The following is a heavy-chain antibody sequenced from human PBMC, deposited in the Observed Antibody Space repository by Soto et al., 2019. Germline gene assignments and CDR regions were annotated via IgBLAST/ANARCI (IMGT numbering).Heavy chain of an antibody. CDR2: ISSSSSTI. CDR1: GFTFSSYS. V-gene: IGHV3-48*01. Sequence: PGGSLRLSCAASGFTFSSYSMNWVRKAPGKGLEWVSYISSSSSTIYYADSVKGRFTISRDNAKNSLYLQMNSLRAEDTAVYYCARVRYYDSGSSINWFDPWGQGTLVTVSS. J-gene: IGHJ5*02. D-gene: IGHD3-10*01. CDR3: ARVRYYDSGSSINWFDP.